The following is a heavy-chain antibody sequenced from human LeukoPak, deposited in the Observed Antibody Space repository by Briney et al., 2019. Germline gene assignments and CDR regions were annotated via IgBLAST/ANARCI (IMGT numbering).Heavy chain of an antibody. Sequence: SQTLSLTCTVSGGSISSGDYYWSWIRQPPGKGLEWIGYIYYSGSTYYNPSLKSRVTISVDASKNQFSLKLSSVTAADTAVYYCARRVEYSSSWQPLSYFDYWGQGTLVTVSS. V-gene: IGHV4-30-4*08. CDR1: GGSISSGDYY. D-gene: IGHD6-13*01. CDR2: IYYSGST. J-gene: IGHJ4*02. CDR3: ARRVEYSSSWQPLSYFDY.